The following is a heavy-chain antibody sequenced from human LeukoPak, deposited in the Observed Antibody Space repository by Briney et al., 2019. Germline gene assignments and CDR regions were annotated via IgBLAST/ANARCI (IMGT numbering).Heavy chain of an antibody. J-gene: IGHJ5*02. V-gene: IGHV1-3*01. CDR2: INVGNGNT. CDR3: AREGDDYGDYNGFDP. D-gene: IGHD4-17*01. CDR1: GYTFTKYP. Sequence: GASVKVSCKASGYTFTKYPMHWVRRALGQRLEWMGRINVGNGNTEYSQKFQGRVTITRDTSASAVYMELSSLRSEDTGVYYCAREGDDYGDYNGFDPWGQGTLVTVSS.